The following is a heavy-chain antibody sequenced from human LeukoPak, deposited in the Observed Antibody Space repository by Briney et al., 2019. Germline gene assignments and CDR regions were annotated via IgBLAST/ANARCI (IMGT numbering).Heavy chain of an antibody. J-gene: IGHJ1*01. V-gene: IGHV3-33*01. CDR2: IWYDGSNK. CDR3: ARNGDSSGYYVFQH. CDR1: GFTFNSYG. Sequence: GRSLRLSCAASGFTFNSYGMHWVRQAPGKGLEWVAVIWYDGSNKYYADSAKGRFTISRDNSKNTLYLQMNSLRAEDTAVYYCARNGDSSGYYVFQHWGQGTLVTVSS. D-gene: IGHD3-22*01.